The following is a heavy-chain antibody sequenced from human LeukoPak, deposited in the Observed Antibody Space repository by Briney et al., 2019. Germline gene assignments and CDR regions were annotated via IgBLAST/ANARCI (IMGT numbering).Heavy chain of an antibody. CDR3: ARQPPGSGYQYRYYFDY. CDR1: GGSVNSGGYY. D-gene: IGHD3-22*01. V-gene: IGHV4-31*03. Sequence: SETLSLTCTVSGGSVNSGGYYWSWIRQYPGRGLEWIGHIYFSGSTFYNPSFESRVFISLDTSKNQFSLRLSSVTAADTAIYYCARQPPGSGYQYRYYFDYWGQGTLVTVSS. CDR2: IYFSGST. J-gene: IGHJ4*02.